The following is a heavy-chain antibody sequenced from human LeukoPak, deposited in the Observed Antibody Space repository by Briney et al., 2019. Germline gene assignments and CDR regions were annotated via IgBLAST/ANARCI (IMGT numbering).Heavy chain of an antibody. CDR1: GFTFSSYG. CDR2: INRGSSTI. V-gene: IGHV3-48*02. CDR3: ARECLMVGVYDAFDI. J-gene: IGHJ3*02. Sequence: GGSLRLSCVVSGFTFSSYGMNWVRQARGKGLEWVSYINRGSSTIYYADSVKGRFIISRDNAKNSLYLQMKSLRDEDTAVYYCARECLMVGVYDAFDIWGQGTMVTVSS. D-gene: IGHD1-26*01.